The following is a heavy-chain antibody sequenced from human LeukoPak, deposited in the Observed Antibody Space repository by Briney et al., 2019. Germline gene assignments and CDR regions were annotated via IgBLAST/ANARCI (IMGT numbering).Heavy chain of an antibody. CDR3: ATVIGASGGLGY. CDR2: IYTGDST. V-gene: IGHV3-66*01. CDR1: GFAVSSNY. Sequence: EGSLRLSCAASGFAVSSNYMSWVRQAPGKGLEWVSIIYTGDSTYYADSVKGRFTISTDKSKNTLYLQMNSLRAEDTAVYYCATVIGASGGLGYWGQGTLVTVSS. J-gene: IGHJ4*02. D-gene: IGHD3/OR15-3a*01.